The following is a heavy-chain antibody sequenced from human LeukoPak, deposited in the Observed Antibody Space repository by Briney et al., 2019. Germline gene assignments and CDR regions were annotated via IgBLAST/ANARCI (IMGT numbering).Heavy chain of an antibody. J-gene: IGHJ4*02. CDR1: GGSISSYY. CDR3: ARTYYDFWSGHRYYFDY. D-gene: IGHD3-3*01. Sequence: SETLSLTCTVSGGSISSYYWSWIRQPPGKGLEWIGYIYYSGSTNYNPSLKSRVTISVDTSKNQFSLKLSSVTAADPAVYYCARTYYDFWSGHRYYFDYWGQGTLVTVPS. V-gene: IGHV4-59*01. CDR2: IYYSGST.